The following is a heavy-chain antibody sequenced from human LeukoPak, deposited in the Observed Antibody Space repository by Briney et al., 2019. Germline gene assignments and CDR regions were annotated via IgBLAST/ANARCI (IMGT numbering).Heavy chain of an antibody. CDR1: GYTFTSYG. CDR2: ISAYNGNT. CDR3: AREESPGDQSFGRYYYYGMDV. Sequence: ASVKVSCKASGYTFTSYGISWVRQAPGQGLEWMGWISAYNGNTNYAQKLQGRVTMTTDTSTSTAYMELRSLRSDDTAVYYCAREESPGDQSFGRYYYYGMDVWGQGTTVTVSS. V-gene: IGHV1-18*01. D-gene: IGHD2-2*01. J-gene: IGHJ6*02.